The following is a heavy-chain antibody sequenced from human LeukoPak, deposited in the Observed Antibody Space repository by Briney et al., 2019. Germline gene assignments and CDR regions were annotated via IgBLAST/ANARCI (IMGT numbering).Heavy chain of an antibody. CDR3: ARRSDSSIGY. D-gene: IGHD3-22*01. Sequence: SETLSLTCTVSGGSISSYYWSWIRQPPGKGLEWIGYIYTSGSTNYNPSLKSRVTISVDTSKNQFSLKLSSVTAADTAVYYCARRSDSSIGYWGQGTLVTVSS. V-gene: IGHV4-4*09. CDR2: IYTSGST. CDR1: GGSISSYY. J-gene: IGHJ4*02.